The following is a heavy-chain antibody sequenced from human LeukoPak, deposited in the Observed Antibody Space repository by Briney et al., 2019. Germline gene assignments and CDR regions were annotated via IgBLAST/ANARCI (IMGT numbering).Heavy chain of an antibody. Sequence: GRSLRLSCAASGFTFSSYGMHWVRQAPGKGLEWVAVIWYDGSNKYYADSVKGRFTISRDNSKNTLYLQMNSLRAEDTAVYYCARAQPYCSGGSCPRVTYYYGMDVWGKGTTVTVSS. V-gene: IGHV3-33*01. D-gene: IGHD2-15*01. CDR3: ARAQPYCSGGSCPRVTYYYGMDV. CDR1: GFTFSSYG. J-gene: IGHJ6*04. CDR2: IWYDGSNK.